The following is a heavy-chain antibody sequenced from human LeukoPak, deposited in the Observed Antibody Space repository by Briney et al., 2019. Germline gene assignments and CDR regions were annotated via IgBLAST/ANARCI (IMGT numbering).Heavy chain of an antibody. D-gene: IGHD5-18*01. CDR3: ARDGGYSYGSLGEH. CDR2: MNPNSGNT. V-gene: IGHV1-8*03. J-gene: IGHJ1*01. CDR1: GYTLTSYD. Sequence: ASVKVSCKASGYTLTSYDINWVRQATGQGLEWMGWMNPNSGNTGYAQKFQGRVTITRNTSISTAYMELSSLRSEDTAVYYCARDGGYSYGSLGEHWGQGTLVTVSS.